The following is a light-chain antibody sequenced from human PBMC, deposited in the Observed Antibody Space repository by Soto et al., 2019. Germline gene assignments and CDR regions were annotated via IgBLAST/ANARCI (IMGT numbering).Light chain of an antibody. CDR1: QSVSSD. V-gene: IGKV3-11*01. Sequence: IVLTQSPATLSLSPGERAXXXXXXXQSVSSDLAWYQQKPGQAPRLLIYDASNRATGIPARFSGSGSGTDFTLIISSLEPEDSAVYYCQQRSNWPPVFTFGQGTRLEIK. J-gene: IGKJ5*01. CDR2: DAS. CDR3: QQRSNWPPVFT.